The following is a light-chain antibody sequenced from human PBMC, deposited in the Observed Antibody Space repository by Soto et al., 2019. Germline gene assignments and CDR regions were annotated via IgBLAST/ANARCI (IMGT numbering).Light chain of an antibody. CDR2: GAS. Sequence: EIVLTQSPGTLSLSPGERATLSCRASQSVRSRYLAWYQQKPGQAPRLLIYGASSRATDIPDRFSGSGSGTDFTLTISRLEPEDFAVYYCQQYGTSPRTFGQGTKVEI. V-gene: IGKV3-20*01. J-gene: IGKJ1*01. CDR1: QSVRSRY. CDR3: QQYGTSPRT.